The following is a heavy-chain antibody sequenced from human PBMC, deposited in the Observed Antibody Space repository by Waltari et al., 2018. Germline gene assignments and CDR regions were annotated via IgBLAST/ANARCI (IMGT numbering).Heavy chain of an antibody. CDR1: GGSISSYY. CDR3: ARQDYDFWSAPVYWFDP. J-gene: IGHJ5*02. D-gene: IGHD3-3*01. CDR2: IYYSGST. Sequence: QVQLQESGPGLVKPSETLSLTCTVSGGSISSYYWSWIRQPPGKGLEWIGYIYYSGSTKYNPSLKSRVTISVDTSKNQFSLKLSSVTAADTAVYYCARQDYDFWSAPVYWFDPWGQGTLVTVSS. V-gene: IGHV4-59*08.